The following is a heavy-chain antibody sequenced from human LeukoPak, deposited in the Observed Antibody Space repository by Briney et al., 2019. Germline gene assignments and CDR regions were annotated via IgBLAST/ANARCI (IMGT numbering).Heavy chain of an antibody. CDR2: IYHSGIT. CDR3: ARDRHEPGP. J-gene: IGHJ3*01. V-gene: IGHV4-38-2*02. Sequence: SETLSLTCTVSGYSISSDYYWGWIRQPPGKGLEWIGSIYHSGITYYNPSLKSRVTISADTPKNQFSLKLSSVTAADTAMYYCARDRHEPGPWGPGTMVTVSS. CDR1: GYSISSDYY.